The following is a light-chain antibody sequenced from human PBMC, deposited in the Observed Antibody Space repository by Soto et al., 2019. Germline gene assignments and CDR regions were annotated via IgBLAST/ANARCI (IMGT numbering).Light chain of an antibody. V-gene: IGLV2-18*03. CDR3: TSYTASETYV. CDR2: DVN. J-gene: IGLJ1*01. Sequence: QSALTQPASVSGSPGQSITISCTGTNSDVGSYNRFSRYQHPRGTAPKLMIFDVNNRPSGVAYCFCASTSATTAYRTTCLIRREDEVDYYCTSYTASETYVFGTGTKSPS. CDR1: NSDVGSYNR.